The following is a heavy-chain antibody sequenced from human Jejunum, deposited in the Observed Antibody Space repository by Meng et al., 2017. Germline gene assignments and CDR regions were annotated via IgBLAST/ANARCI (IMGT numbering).Heavy chain of an antibody. CDR3: AREAYADYPCFDL. D-gene: IGHD4-17*01. V-gene: IGHV1-18*01. J-gene: IGHJ4*02. CDR2: ITIYNGNT. Sequence: QVQLVQSGDEVKKTGASVKVSCKASGYSFSSYAITWVRQAPGQGLEWMGYITIYNGNTKYAQNLQGRVTLTTDTSTSTAYMELRSLRYDDTAVYYCAREAYADYPCFDLWGQGTLVTVSS. CDR1: GYSFSSYA.